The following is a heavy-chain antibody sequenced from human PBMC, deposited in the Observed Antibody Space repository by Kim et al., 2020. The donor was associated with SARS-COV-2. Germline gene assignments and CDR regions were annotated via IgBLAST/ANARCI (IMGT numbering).Heavy chain of an antibody. CDR1: GFNFSSYV. V-gene: IGHV3-64D*09. J-gene: IGHJ6*02. CDR2: ITSDGGST. D-gene: IGHD6-13*01. Sequence: GGSLRLSCSASGFNFSSYVMHWVRQAPGKGLEYVSAITSDGGSTYYADSVKGRFIIFRDNSKNTLYLQMRSLRAEDTAVYHCVKDGTASYTSSWAGGYYGLGVWGQGATVTVSS. CDR3: VKDGTASYTSSWAGGYYGLGV.